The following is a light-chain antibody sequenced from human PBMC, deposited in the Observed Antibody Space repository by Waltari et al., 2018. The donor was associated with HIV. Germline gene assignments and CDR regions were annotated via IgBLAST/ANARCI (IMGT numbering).Light chain of an antibody. Sequence: EIVMTQSPPSSPVILGQPASISCRSSHSLFHSDGNIYLSWLQQRPGQPPRLLIYKTSTRFSGVPERFSGSGTGRDFTHKIARVEVEDVATYYCMQATQVPLTFGQGTRLEIK. CDR3: MQATQVPLT. V-gene: IGKV2-24*01. CDR2: KTS. J-gene: IGKJ5*01. CDR1: HSLFHSDGNIY.